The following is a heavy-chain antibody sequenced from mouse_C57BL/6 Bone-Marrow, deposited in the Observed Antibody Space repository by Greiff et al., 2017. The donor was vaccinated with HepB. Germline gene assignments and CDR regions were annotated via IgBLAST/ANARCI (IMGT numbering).Heavy chain of an antibody. CDR1: GFSLTSYG. V-gene: IGHV2-5*01. CDR3: AKRDYGSRGFAY. CDR2: IWRGGST. Sequence: VMLVESGPGLVQPSQSLSITCTVSGFSLTSYGVHWVRQSPGKGLEWLGVIWRGGSTDYNAAFMSRLSITKDNSKSQVFFKMNSLQADDTAIYYCAKRDYGSRGFAYWGQGTLVTVSA. D-gene: IGHD1-1*01. J-gene: IGHJ3*01.